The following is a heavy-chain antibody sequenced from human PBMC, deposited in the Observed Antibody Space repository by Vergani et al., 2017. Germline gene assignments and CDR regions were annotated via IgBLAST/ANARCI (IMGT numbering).Heavy chain of an antibody. D-gene: IGHD5-12*01. CDR2: ISGSGGST. V-gene: IGHV3-23*01. CDR1: GFTFNHYA. J-gene: IGHJ6*02. Sequence: EVQLLESGGDFVQPGGSLRLSCAASGFTFNHYAMNWVRQAPGKGLEWVSGISGSGGSTYYAGSVQGRFTISRDSSKNTLYLQMNSLSAGDTAVYYCAKANPRNSGYDYLYYYHAMDVWGQGTTVTVSS. CDR3: AKANPRNSGYDYLYYYHAMDV.